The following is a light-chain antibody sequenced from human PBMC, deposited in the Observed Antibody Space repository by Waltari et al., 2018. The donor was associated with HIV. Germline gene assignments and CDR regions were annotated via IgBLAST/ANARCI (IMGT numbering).Light chain of an antibody. J-gene: IGKJ1*01. CDR1: QSVLYSSNNKNY. V-gene: IGKV4-1*01. CDR3: QQYYSTPRT. Sequence: DIVMTQSPDSLAVSLGERATINCKSSQSVLYSSNNKNYLAWYQQKPGQPPKLPIYWAPTRESGVPDRFSGSGSETDFTLTISSLQAEDVAVYYCQQYYSTPRTFGQGTKVEIK. CDR2: WAP.